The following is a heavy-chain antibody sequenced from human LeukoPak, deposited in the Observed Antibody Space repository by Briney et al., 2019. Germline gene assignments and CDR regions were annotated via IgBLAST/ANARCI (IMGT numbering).Heavy chain of an antibody. CDR2: ISGSGGST. Sequence: GGSLRLSCAASGFTFSSYAMSWVRQAPRKGLEWVSAISGSGGSTYYADSVKGRFTISRDNSKNTLYLQMNSLRAEDTAVYYCAKDDRKNGNAFEIWGQGTMVTVSS. CDR1: GFTFSSYA. D-gene: IGHD3-22*01. CDR3: AKDDRKNGNAFEI. J-gene: IGHJ3*02. V-gene: IGHV3-23*01.